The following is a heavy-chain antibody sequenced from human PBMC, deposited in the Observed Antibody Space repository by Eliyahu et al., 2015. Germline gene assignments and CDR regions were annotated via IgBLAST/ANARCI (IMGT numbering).Heavy chain of an antibody. CDR3: AKDTNVVGATYFDY. Sequence: EVQMLESGGGLVQPGGSLRLSCAASGFTFNNYAISWVRQAPGKGLDWVSAISGSGAGTYYADSVKGRFTISRDNSKNTLYLQMNSLRAEDTAIYYCAKDTNVVGATYFDYWGQGTLVTVSS. V-gene: IGHV3-23*01. J-gene: IGHJ4*02. CDR1: GFTFNNYA. D-gene: IGHD1-26*01. CDR2: ISGSGAGT.